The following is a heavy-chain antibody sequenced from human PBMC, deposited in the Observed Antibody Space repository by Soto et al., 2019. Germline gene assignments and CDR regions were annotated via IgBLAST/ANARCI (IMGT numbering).Heavy chain of an antibody. V-gene: IGHV4-31*03. Sequence: QVQLQESGPGLVKPSQTLSLTCTVSGGSISSGGYYWSWIRQHPGKGLEWIGYIYYSGSTYYNPSLNSRVTISVDTSKNQFSLKLSAVTAADTAVYYGAREFSDYGDFWYFDLWGRGTLVTVSS. CDR3: AREFSDYGDFWYFDL. CDR1: GGSISSGGYY. D-gene: IGHD4-17*01. J-gene: IGHJ2*01. CDR2: IYYSGST.